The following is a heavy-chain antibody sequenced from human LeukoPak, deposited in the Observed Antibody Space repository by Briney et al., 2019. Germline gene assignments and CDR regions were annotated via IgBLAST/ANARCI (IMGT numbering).Heavy chain of an antibody. CDR1: GFTFSSYG. CDR2: ISGSGGST. D-gene: IGHD1/OR15-1a*01. V-gene: IGHV3-23*01. CDR3: AKGTTADFDY. Sequence: PGGTLRLSCAASGFTFSSYGMSWVRQAPGKGLEWVSSISGSGGSTYYADSVKGRFTISRDNSKNTLYLQMNSLRAADTAVYYCAKGTTADFDYWGQGTLVTVSS. J-gene: IGHJ4*02.